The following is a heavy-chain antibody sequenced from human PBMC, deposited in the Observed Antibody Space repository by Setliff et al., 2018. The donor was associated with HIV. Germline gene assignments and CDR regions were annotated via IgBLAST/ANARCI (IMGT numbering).Heavy chain of an antibody. J-gene: IGHJ3*02. CDR3: AKVLFSGSNAEAAFDI. V-gene: IGHV3-23*01. CDR2: ITGRGGGGT. CDR1: GFTFKNHV. D-gene: IGHD1-26*01. Sequence: GGSLRLSCAASGFTFKNHVMTWVRQAPGKGLEWVSSITGRGGGGTHYADSVKGRFTISRDNVKNTLYLQMNSLRAEDTAVYYCAKVLFSGSNAEAAFDIWGQGTMVTVSS.